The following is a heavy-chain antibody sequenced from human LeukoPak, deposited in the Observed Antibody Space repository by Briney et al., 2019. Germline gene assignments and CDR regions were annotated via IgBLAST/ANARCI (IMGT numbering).Heavy chain of an antibody. CDR1: GYTFTSYD. J-gene: IGHJ4*02. CDR3: ATGADWQQLNEILFDY. D-gene: IGHD6-13*01. Sequence: ASVKVSCKASGYTFTSYDINWVRQATGQGLEWMGWMNPNSGNTGYAQKFQGRVTMTRNTSISTAYMELSSLRSEDTAVYYCATGADWQQLNEILFDYWGQGTLVTVSS. V-gene: IGHV1-8*01. CDR2: MNPNSGNT.